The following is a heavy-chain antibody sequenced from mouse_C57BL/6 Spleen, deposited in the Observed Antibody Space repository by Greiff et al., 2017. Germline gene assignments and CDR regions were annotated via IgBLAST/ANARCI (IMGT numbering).Heavy chain of an antibody. J-gene: IGHJ2*01. CDR3: AFYGYDEAY. D-gene: IGHD2-2*01. V-gene: IGHV1-82*01. CDR1: GYAFSSSW. CDR2: IYPGDGDT. Sequence: VQLQQSGPELVKPGASVKISCKASGYAFSSSWMNWVKQRPGKGLEWIGRIYPGDGDTNYNGKFKGKATLTADTSSSTAYMQLSSLTSEDSAVYFCAFYGYDEAYWGQGTTLTVSS.